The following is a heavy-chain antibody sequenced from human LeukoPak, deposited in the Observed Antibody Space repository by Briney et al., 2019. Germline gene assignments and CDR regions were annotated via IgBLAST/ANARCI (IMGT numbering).Heavy chain of an antibody. D-gene: IGHD1-20*01. CDR3: ARGNWNYDDY. CDR1: GGSISSSSYY. Sequence: SETLSLTCAVSGGSISSSSYYWGWIRQPPGKGLEWIGSIYYSGSTYYNPSLKSRVTISVDTSKNQFSLKLSSVTATDTALYYCARGNWNYDDYWGQGTLVTISS. CDR2: IYYSGST. V-gene: IGHV4-39*07. J-gene: IGHJ4*02.